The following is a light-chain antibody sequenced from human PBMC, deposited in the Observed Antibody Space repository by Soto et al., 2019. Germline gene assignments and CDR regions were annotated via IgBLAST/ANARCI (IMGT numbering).Light chain of an antibody. CDR3: SSYTTSSTWV. CDR1: TSDVGGYNY. J-gene: IGLJ3*02. V-gene: IGLV2-14*01. Sequence: QSALTQPASVSGSPGKSITIPCTGTTSDVGGYNYVSWYQQHPGKNPKLMIYEVTNRPSGVSNRFSGSKSGNTASLTISGLQAEDEADYYCSSYTTSSTWVFGGGTKLTVL. CDR2: EVT.